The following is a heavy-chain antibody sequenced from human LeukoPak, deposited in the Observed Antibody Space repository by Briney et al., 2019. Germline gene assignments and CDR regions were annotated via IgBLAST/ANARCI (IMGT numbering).Heavy chain of an antibody. J-gene: IGHJ4*02. V-gene: IGHV4-30-4*01. CDR2: IYYSGST. CDR1: GGSISSGDYY. Sequence: SETLSLTCTVSGGSISSGDYYWSWIRQPPGKGLEWIGYIYYSGSTYYNPSLKSRVTISVDTSKNQFSLKLSSVTAADTAVYYCARDGVDSSGYRYYFDYWGQGTLVTVSS. CDR3: ARDGVDSSGYRYYFDY. D-gene: IGHD3-22*01.